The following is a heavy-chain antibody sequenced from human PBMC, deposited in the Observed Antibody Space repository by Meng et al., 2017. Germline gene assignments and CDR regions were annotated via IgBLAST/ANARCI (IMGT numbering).Heavy chain of an antibody. Sequence: EVGVWGSGGGLVKSGGFLRLYCAASVFTFSRYSRNWVRQAPGKGLEWVSSISSSSSYIYYADSVKGRFTISRDNAKNSLYLQMNSLRAEDTAVYYCASGHFDWLGLQHGNYYFDYWGQGTLVTVSS. J-gene: IGHJ4*02. D-gene: IGHD3-9*01. V-gene: IGHV3-21*01. CDR1: VFTFSRYS. CDR3: ASGHFDWLGLQHGNYYFDY. CDR2: ISSSSSYI.